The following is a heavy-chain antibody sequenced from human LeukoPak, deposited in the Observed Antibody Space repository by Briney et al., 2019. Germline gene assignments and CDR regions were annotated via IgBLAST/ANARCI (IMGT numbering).Heavy chain of an antibody. CDR1: GFTFSAYA. Sequence: PGGSLRLSRAASGFTFSAYAMHWVRQAPGKGLEWVAVISYDGSNKNHADSVKGRFTISRDNSKNTLYVQMNSLRGEDTAVYYCARSTIEYRSSHLFFDCWGQGALVTVSS. V-gene: IGHV3-30*01. CDR3: ARSTIEYRSSHLFFDC. D-gene: IGHD6-6*01. J-gene: IGHJ4*02. CDR2: ISYDGSNK.